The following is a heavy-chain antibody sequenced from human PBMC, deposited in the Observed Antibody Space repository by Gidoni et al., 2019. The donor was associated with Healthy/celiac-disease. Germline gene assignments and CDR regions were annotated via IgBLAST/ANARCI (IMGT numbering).Heavy chain of an antibody. CDR3: ARDNSYDFWSGYSSFYYYYGMDV. CDR1: GFTFSSYS. V-gene: IGHV3-21*01. CDR2: ISSSSSYI. Sequence: EVQLVESGGGLVKPGGSLRLSCAASGFTFSSYSMNWVSQAPGKGLEWVSSISSSSSYIYYADSVKGRFTISRDNAKNSLYLQMNSLRAEDTAVYYCARDNSYDFWSGYSSFYYYYGMDVWGQGTTVTVSS. J-gene: IGHJ6*02. D-gene: IGHD3-3*01.